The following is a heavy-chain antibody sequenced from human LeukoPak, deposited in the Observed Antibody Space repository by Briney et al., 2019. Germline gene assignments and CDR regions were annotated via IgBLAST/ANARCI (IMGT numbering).Heavy chain of an antibody. CDR2: INHSGST. V-gene: IGHV4-34*01. CDR3: SGSSIPYYYYYMDV. D-gene: IGHD3-10*01. CDR1: GGSFSGYY. Sequence: SETLSLTCAVYGGSFSGYYWSWIRQPPGKGLEWIGEINHSGSTNYNPSLKSRVTMSVDTSKNQFSLKLSSVTAADTAVYYCSGSSIPYYYYYMDVWGKGTTVTISS. J-gene: IGHJ6*03.